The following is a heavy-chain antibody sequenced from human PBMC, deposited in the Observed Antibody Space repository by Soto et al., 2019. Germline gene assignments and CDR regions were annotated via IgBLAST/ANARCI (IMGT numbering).Heavy chain of an antibody. Sequence: SETLSLTCTVSGASISSGTFYWGWIRQPPGKGLESIANIYYDGSTDYNPSLKSRVTISLDTSKNQISLNLTSVTAADTAVYYCAATPRYWGPGTLVTVSS. CDR3: AATPRY. CDR2: IYYDGST. V-gene: IGHV4-39*01. CDR1: GASISSGTFY. J-gene: IGHJ4*02.